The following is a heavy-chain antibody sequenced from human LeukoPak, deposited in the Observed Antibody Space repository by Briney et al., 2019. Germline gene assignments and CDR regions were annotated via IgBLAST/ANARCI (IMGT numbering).Heavy chain of an antibody. V-gene: IGHV3-23*01. J-gene: IGHJ3*01. CDR1: GFTFSSHV. CDR2: ISGDSDRT. Sequence: GAPLRLSCAASGFTFSSHVMNWVRQAPGKGLEWISSISGDSDRTFYADSVKGRFTISRDNSKNTLYLQMNSLRAEDTALYYCARRAVTVTTSWGAFDAWGQGTMVTVSS. CDR3: ARRAVTVTTSWGAFDA. D-gene: IGHD4-17*01.